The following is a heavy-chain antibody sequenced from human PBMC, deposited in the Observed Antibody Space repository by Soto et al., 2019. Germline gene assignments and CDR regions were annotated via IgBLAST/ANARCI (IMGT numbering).Heavy chain of an antibody. D-gene: IGHD5-12*01. Sequence: PSETLSLTCAVNGGSLSDYYWSWVRQPPGKGLEWIGEISHSGSTSYNPSLKSRVTISIDTSKNQFSLKLSSVSAADTAMYYCARGLQRRFGGYKGLGYHGMDVWGQGTTVTVSS. J-gene: IGHJ6*02. V-gene: IGHV4-34*01. CDR2: ISHSGST. CDR1: GGSLSDYY. CDR3: ARGLQRRFGGYKGLGYHGMDV.